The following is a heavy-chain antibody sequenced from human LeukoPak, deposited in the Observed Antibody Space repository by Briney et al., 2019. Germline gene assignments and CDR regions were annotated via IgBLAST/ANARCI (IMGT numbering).Heavy chain of an antibody. V-gene: IGHV4-30-4*01. CDR2: IHYSGST. D-gene: IGHD3/OR15-3a*01. J-gene: IGHJ4*02. Sequence: PSGTLSLICTVSGGSISSGDYYWSWIRQPPGKGLEWIGYIHYSGSTYYNPSLKSRVTISVDTSKNQFSLKLSSVTAADTAVYYCASAIGAGGDFGLDYWGQGTLVTVSS. CDR1: GGSISSGDYY. CDR3: ASAIGAGGDFGLDY.